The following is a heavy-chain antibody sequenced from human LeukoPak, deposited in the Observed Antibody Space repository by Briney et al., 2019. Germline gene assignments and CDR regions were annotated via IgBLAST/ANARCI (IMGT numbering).Heavy chain of an antibody. J-gene: IGHJ4*02. CDR2: ISSSGSTI. Sequence: GGSLRLSCAASGFTFSSYEMNWVRQAPGKGLEWVSYISSSGSTIYYADSVKGRFTISRDNSKNTLYLQMNSLRAEDTAVYYCARDYYDSSGFLDYWGQGTLVTVSS. D-gene: IGHD3-22*01. CDR1: GFTFSSYE. CDR3: ARDYYDSSGFLDY. V-gene: IGHV3-48*03.